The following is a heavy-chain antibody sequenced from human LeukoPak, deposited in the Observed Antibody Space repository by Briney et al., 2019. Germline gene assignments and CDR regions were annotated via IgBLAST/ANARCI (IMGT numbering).Heavy chain of an antibody. CDR2: MNPNSGNT. CDR3: ASSTTVTGWFDP. Sequence: ASVKVSCKAYGYTFTSYGINWVRQATGQGLEWMGWMNPNSGNTGYAQKFQGRVTMTRNTSISTAYMELSSLRSEDTAVYYCASSTTVTGWFDPWGQGTLVTVSS. J-gene: IGHJ5*02. V-gene: IGHV1-8*01. CDR1: GYTFTSYG. D-gene: IGHD5/OR15-5a*01.